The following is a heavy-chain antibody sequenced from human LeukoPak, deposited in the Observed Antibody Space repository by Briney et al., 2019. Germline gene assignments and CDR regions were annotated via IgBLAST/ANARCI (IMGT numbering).Heavy chain of an antibody. D-gene: IGHD3-16*02. V-gene: IGHV1-2*02. Sequence: EASVKVSCKASGYTFTGYYMHWVRQAPGQGLEWMGWINPNSGGTNYAQKFQGRVTMTRDTSISTAYMELSRLRSDDTAVYYCARALHPTFGGVIVLNTDNWFDPWGQGTLVTVSS. CDR2: INPNSGGT. J-gene: IGHJ5*02. CDR1: GYTFTGYY. CDR3: ARALHPTFGGVIVLNTDNWFDP.